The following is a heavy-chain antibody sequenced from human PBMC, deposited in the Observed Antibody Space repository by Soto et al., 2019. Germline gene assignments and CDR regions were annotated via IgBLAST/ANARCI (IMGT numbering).Heavy chain of an antibody. D-gene: IGHD3-22*01. CDR3: TTDSYSTIIIVRFDY. V-gene: IGHV3-15*07. J-gene: IGHJ4*01. CDR1: GVTFSNAW. Sequence: PAGSPRLSCAASGVTFSNAWINWARQDPGKGLEWVGRIKSKTDGGTTDYAEPVKGRFAISRDDSNNMVYLQMNSLKIEDTAVYYCTTDSYSTIIIVRFDYWGHGTLVTVSS. CDR2: IKSKTDGGTT.